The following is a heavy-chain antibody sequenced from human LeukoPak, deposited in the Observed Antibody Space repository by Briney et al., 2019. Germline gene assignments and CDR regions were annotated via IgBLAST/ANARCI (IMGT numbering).Heavy chain of an antibody. J-gene: IGHJ4*02. V-gene: IGHV3-74*01. CDR2: INSDGSST. Sequence: PGGSLRLSCAASGFIFSSYWMHWVRQAPGKGLVSVSRINSDGSSTGYADSVKGRFTVSRDNAKNTLYLQMNSLRAEDTAVYYCARDINYYDSSGYYKDYWGQGTLVTVSS. CDR3: ARDINYYDSSGYYKDY. CDR1: GFIFSSYW. D-gene: IGHD3-22*01.